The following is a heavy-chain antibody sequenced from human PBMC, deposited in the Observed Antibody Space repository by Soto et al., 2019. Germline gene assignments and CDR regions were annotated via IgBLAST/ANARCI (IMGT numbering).Heavy chain of an antibody. Sequence: PGGSLRLSCAASGFTFSSYWMSWVRQAPGKGLEWVANIKQDGSEKYYVDSVKGRFTISRDNAKNSLYLQMNSLRAEDTAVYYCARDGGSSWYQFDYWGQGTLVTVSS. D-gene: IGHD6-13*01. V-gene: IGHV3-7*04. CDR1: GFTFSSYW. CDR3: ARDGGSSWYQFDY. CDR2: IKQDGSEK. J-gene: IGHJ4*02.